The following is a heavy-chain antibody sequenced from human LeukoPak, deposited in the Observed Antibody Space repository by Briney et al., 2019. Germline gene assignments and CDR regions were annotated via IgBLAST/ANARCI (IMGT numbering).Heavy chain of an antibody. CDR3: ARNRDYGDYGGFDY. D-gene: IGHD4-17*01. Sequence: ASETPSLTCTVSGGSISSYYWSWIRQPPGQGLEWIGYIYYSGSTNYNPSLTSRVTITVDTSKNQFSLKLSSVTAADTAVYYCARNRDYGDYGGFDYWGQGTLVTVSS. CDR1: GGSISSYY. J-gene: IGHJ4*02. CDR2: IYYSGST. V-gene: IGHV4-59*01.